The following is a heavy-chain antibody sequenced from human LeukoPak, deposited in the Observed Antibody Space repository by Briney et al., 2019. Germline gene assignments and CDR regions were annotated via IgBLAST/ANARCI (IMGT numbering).Heavy chain of an antibody. D-gene: IGHD3-22*01. V-gene: IGHV4-59*11. CDR3: ARGSFDTSDYNYIGFDY. Sequence: PSETLSLTCTVSGGSISSHYWSWLRQPPGKGLEWIGYIYNSGSTNYNPSLKSRLTISIDTSKKQFSLKLTSVTAADTAVYYCARGSFDTSDYNYIGFDYWGQGTLVTVSS. J-gene: IGHJ4*02. CDR2: IYNSGST. CDR1: GGSISSHY.